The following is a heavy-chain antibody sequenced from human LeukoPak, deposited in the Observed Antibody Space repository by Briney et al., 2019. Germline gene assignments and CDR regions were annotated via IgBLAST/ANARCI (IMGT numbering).Heavy chain of an antibody. Sequence: GGSLRLSCAASGFTFSSYSMNWVRQAPGKGLEWVSSISSSSYIYYADSVKGRFTISRDNAKNSLYLQMNSLRAEDTAVYYCARVQRREGAAGTQYYYYYYMDVWGKGTTVTISS. J-gene: IGHJ6*03. CDR3: ARVQRREGAAGTQYYYYYYMDV. CDR2: ISSSSYI. V-gene: IGHV3-21*01. CDR1: GFTFSSYS. D-gene: IGHD6-13*01.